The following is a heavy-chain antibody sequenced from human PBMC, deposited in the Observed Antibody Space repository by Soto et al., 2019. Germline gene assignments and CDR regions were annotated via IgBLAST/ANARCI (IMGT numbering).Heavy chain of an antibody. Sequence: GGSLRLSCAASGFTFRSFTMNWVRQAPGKGLEWVSAISSNSAYIYYTDALRGRFTISRDNAKNSLHLQMNSLRAEDTAVYYCTRDASRDSSARGWFDPWGPGTLVTVSS. J-gene: IGHJ5*02. CDR3: TRDASRDSSARGWFDP. CDR2: ISSNSAYI. D-gene: IGHD6-13*01. V-gene: IGHV3-21*01. CDR1: GFTFRSFT.